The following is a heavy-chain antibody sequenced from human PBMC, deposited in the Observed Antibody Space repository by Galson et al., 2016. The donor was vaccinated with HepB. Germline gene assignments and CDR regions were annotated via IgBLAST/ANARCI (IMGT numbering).Heavy chain of an antibody. CDR3: VKDDGYSTNWVFDY. V-gene: IGHV3-33*06. Sequence: SLRLSCAASGFSFSSYGMHWVRQAPGKGLEWVATIWYDGNKEYYGDCAKGRFTISRDNSKSTLSLQLTRLRPDDTAVYYCVKDDGYSTNWVFDYWGQGALVTVS. D-gene: IGHD2-2*01. CDR1: GFSFSSYG. J-gene: IGHJ4*02. CDR2: IWYDGNKE.